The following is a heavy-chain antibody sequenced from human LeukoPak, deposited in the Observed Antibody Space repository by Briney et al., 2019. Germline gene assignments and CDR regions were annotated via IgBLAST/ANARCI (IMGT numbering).Heavy chain of an antibody. Sequence: GGSLRLSCAASGFTVSSNYMSWVRQAPGKGLEWVSVIYSGGSTYYADSVKGRFTISRDNSKNTLYLQVNSLRVEDTAMYYCARRLGNDFDYWGQGTLVIVSS. CDR3: ARRLGNDFDY. CDR1: GFTVSSNY. J-gene: IGHJ4*02. CDR2: IYSGGST. V-gene: IGHV3-53*01. D-gene: IGHD7-27*01.